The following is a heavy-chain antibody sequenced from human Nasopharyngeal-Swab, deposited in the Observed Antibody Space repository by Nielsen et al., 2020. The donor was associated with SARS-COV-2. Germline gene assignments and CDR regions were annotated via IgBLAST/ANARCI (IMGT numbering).Heavy chain of an antibody. V-gene: IGHV3-23*01. D-gene: IGHD3-22*01. J-gene: IGHJ4*02. CDR1: GFTFSNYV. CDR2: ISGSGGST. CDR3: AKRDDYYESSGLGD. Sequence: GESLKISCAASGFTFSNYVMTWARQAPGKGLEWVSAISGSGGSTYYADSVKGRFTISRDNSKNTLYLQMNSLRAEDTAVYYCAKRDDYYESSGLGDWGQGTLVTVSS.